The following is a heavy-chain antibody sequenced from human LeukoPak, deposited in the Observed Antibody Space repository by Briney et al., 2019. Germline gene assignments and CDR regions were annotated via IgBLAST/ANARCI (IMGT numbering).Heavy chain of an antibody. V-gene: IGHV3-48*02. CDR1: GFTFSSYS. Sequence: PGGSLRLSCAASGFTFSSYSMNWVRQAPGKGLEWVSYISSSSSTIYYADSVKGRFTISRDNAKNSLYLQMNSLRDEDTAVYYCARDAGCSSTSCYYEEYYYYGMDVWGQGTTVTVSS. J-gene: IGHJ6*02. CDR2: ISSSSSTI. CDR3: ARDAGCSSTSCYYEEYYYYGMDV. D-gene: IGHD2-2*01.